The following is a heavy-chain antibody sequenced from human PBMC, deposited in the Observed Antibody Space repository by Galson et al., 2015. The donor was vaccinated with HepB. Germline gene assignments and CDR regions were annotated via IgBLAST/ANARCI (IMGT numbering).Heavy chain of an antibody. Sequence: CKASGYTFTSYYMHWVRQAPGQGLEWMGIINPSGGSTSYAQKFQGRVTMTRDTSTSTVYMELSSLRSEDTAVYYCARDPRVGAEGYYFDYWGQGTLVTVSS. CDR2: INPSGGST. J-gene: IGHJ4*02. V-gene: IGHV1-46*01. CDR1: GYTFTSYY. D-gene: IGHD1-26*01. CDR3: ARDPRVGAEGYYFDY.